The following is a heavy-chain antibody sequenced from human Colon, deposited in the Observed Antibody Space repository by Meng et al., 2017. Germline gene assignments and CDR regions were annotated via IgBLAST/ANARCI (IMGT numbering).Heavy chain of an antibody. Sequence: QVQLQESGPGRVEPSGTLSLTCEVSGGSISSSQWWSWVRQPPGKGLEWIGQIYLGGSPAYSPSLESRITMSVDKSNNQFSLRLRSVTAADTAVYYCARHGGWHFDYWGQGTLVTAPQ. CDR3: ARHGGWHFDY. D-gene: IGHD6-19*01. V-gene: IGHV4-4*02. CDR1: GGSISSSQW. CDR2: IYLGGSP. J-gene: IGHJ4*02.